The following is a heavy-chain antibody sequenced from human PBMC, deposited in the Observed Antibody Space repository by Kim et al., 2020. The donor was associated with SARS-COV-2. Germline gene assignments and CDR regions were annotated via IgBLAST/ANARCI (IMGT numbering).Heavy chain of an antibody. CDR1: GDSITSGSYY. CDR2: VYYSGTT. CDR3: ARQGPSFYGSGTFYY. J-gene: IGHJ4*02. Sequence: SETLSLTCAITGDSITSGSYYWGWLRQPPGKGLEWIGNVYYSGTTYYNPSLKSRATISVDASRNQFSLNLKAVRDTDTAVYYCARQGPSFYGSGTFYYWGQGTLVTVSS. D-gene: IGHD3-10*01. V-gene: IGHV4-39*01.